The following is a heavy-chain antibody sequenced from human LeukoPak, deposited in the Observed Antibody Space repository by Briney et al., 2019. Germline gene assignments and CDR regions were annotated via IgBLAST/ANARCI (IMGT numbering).Heavy chain of an antibody. D-gene: IGHD2-15*01. CDR1: GFTFSNYA. CDR3: ARASAVVAASFSGYYYYMDV. Sequence: GGSLRLSCASSGFTFSNYAMHWVRQAPGKGLEWVAVLFYDGSIGYYADSVKGRFTISRDNAKNSLYLQMNSLRAADTAVYYCARASAVVAASFSGYYYYMDVWGKGTTVTVSS. J-gene: IGHJ6*03. CDR2: LFYDGSIG. V-gene: IGHV3-30*04.